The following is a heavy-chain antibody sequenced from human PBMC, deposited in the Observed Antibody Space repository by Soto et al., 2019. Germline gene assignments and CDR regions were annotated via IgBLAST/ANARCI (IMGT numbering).Heavy chain of an antibody. D-gene: IGHD6-19*01. V-gene: IGHV1-3*05. CDR1: GYTFTSYA. CDR3: ARSPRIAVADY. Sequence: QVQLVQSGAEEKKPGASVKVSCKASGYTFTSYAMHWVRQAAGQRLEWMGWINAGNGNTKYSQKFQGRVTITRDTSASTAYMELSSLRSEDAAVYYCARSPRIAVADYWGQGTLVTVSS. J-gene: IGHJ4*02. CDR2: INAGNGNT.